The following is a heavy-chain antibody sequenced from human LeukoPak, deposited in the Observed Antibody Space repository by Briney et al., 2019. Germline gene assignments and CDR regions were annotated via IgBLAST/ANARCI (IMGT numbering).Heavy chain of an antibody. V-gene: IGHV3-30*07. J-gene: IGHJ4*02. CDR2: ISYDGTNK. Sequence: GGSLRLSCAASAFTFSSYAMHWVRQAPGKGLDWVAIISYDGTNKFYADSVKGRFTISRDNSKNTLYLQMNSLRAEDTAVYYCARDRLHYDSLTGYPADWGQGTLVTVSS. CDR1: AFTFSSYA. D-gene: IGHD3-9*01. CDR3: ARDRLHYDSLTGYPAD.